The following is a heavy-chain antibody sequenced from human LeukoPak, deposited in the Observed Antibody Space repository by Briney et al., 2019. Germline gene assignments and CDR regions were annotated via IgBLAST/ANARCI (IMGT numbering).Heavy chain of an antibody. J-gene: IGHJ4*02. CDR3: AKDQGAMVRGVSPN. CDR1: GFTFSGSA. D-gene: IGHD3-10*01. V-gene: IGHV3-73*01. Sequence: GGSLRLSCAASGFTFSGSAMHWVRQASGKGLEWVGRIRSKANSYATAYAASVKGRFTISRDDSKNTAYLQMNSLKTEDTAVYYCAKDQGAMVRGVSPNWGQGTLVTVSS. CDR2: IRSKANSYAT.